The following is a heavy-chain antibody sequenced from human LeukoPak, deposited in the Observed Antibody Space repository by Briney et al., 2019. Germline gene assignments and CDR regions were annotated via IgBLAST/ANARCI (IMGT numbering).Heavy chain of an antibody. CDR3: ARGITMVRGVFDY. J-gene: IGHJ4*02. Sequence: SETLSLTCTVSGGSMFSYYWSWIRQPPGKGLEWIGYIYYSGSTNYNPSLKSRVTISVDTSKNQFSLKLSSVTAADTAVYYCARGITMVRGVFDYWGQGTLVTVSS. D-gene: IGHD3-10*01. V-gene: IGHV4-59*01. CDR1: GGSMFSYY. CDR2: IYYSGST.